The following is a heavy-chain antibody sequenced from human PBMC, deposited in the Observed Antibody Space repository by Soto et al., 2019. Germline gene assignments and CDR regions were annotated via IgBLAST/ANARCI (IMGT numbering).Heavy chain of an antibody. J-gene: IGHJ6*02. CDR1: GFTFSNYA. CDR2: VSFDGSNS. Sequence: QVQLVESVGGVVQPGRSLRLSCAASGFTFSNYAMHWVRQAPGKGLDWVAVVSFDGSNSYYADSVKGRFTISRDNSKNTLFLQMNSLRPEDTAVYFCARPIVPAIQNHPYYYYGLDVWGQGTTVTVSS. V-gene: IGHV3-30-3*01. CDR3: ARPIVPAIQNHPYYYYGLDV. D-gene: IGHD2-2*01.